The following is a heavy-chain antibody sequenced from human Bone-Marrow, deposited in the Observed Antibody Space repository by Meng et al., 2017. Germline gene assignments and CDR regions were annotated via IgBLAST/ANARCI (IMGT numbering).Heavy chain of an antibody. Sequence: GGSLRLSCAASGFTFSSYEMNWVRQAPGKGLEWVSYISSSGSTIYYADSVKGRFTISRDNAKNSLYLQMNSLRAEDTAVYYCAREGTPRKKDHYAPDYWGQGTLVTVSS. CDR3: AREGTPRKKDHYAPDY. CDR1: GFTFSSYE. J-gene: IGHJ4*02. D-gene: IGHD1-14*01. V-gene: IGHV3-48*03. CDR2: ISSSGSTI.